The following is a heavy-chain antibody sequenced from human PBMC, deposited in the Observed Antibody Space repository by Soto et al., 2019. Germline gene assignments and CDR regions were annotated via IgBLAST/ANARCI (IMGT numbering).Heavy chain of an antibody. CDR1: GGSISSYY. CDR3: ARGYCSSTSCYGNWFDP. V-gene: IGHV4-59*01. Sequence: SETLSLTCTVSGGSISSYYWSWIRQPPGKGLEWIGYIYYSGSTNYNPSLKSRVTISVDTSKNQFSLKLSSVTAADTAVYYCARGYCSSTSCYGNWFDPWGQGTLVNVSS. J-gene: IGHJ5*02. CDR2: IYYSGST. D-gene: IGHD2-2*01.